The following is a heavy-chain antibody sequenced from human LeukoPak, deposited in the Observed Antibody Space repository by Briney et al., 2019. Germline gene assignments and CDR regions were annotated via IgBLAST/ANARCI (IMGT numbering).Heavy chain of an antibody. D-gene: IGHD2-2*01. CDR3: ARDQFTNGGKKDY. J-gene: IGHJ4*02. CDR1: GFTFSSYA. CDR2: ISYDGSNK. Sequence: SGGSLRLSCTASGFTFSSYAMHWVRQAPGKRLERVAVISYDGSNKYYADSVKGRFTISRDNSKNTLYLQMNSLRAEDTAVYYCARDQFTNGGKKDYWGQGTLVTVSS. V-gene: IGHV3-30-3*01.